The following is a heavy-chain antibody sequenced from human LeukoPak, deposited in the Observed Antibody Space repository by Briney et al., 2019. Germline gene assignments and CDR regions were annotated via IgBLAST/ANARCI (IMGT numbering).Heavy chain of an antibody. J-gene: IGHJ4*02. CDR2: IGTRGRPL. CDR1: GFTFRDHY. CDR3: ARRALGPIGAFDH. Sequence: PGGSLRLSCVVSGFTFRDHYMAWIRQAPGQGLEWIAYIGTRGRPLYFADTVKGRISASRDDGLNSLFLQMEGLTVEDTAIYYCARRALGPIGAFDHWGQGALVTVSS. V-gene: IGHV3-11*01. D-gene: IGHD3-10*01.